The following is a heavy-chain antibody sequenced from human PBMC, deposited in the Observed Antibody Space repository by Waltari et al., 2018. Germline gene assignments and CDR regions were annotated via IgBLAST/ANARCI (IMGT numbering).Heavy chain of an antibody. Sequence: QVQLVQSGAEVKKHGASVKVSCKASGYTFTSNGISWVRQAPGQGLEWMGWISAYNGNTNYAQKLQGRVTMTTDTSTSTAYMELRSLRSDDTAVYYCARGPNYDFWSGYYSSVYWGQGTLVTVSS. CDR2: ISAYNGNT. CDR3: ARGPNYDFWSGYYSSVY. V-gene: IGHV1-18*01. J-gene: IGHJ4*02. CDR1: GYTFTSNG. D-gene: IGHD3-3*01.